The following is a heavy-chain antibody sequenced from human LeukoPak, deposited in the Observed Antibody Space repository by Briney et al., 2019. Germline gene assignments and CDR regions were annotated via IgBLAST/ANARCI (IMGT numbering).Heavy chain of an antibody. D-gene: IGHD3-9*01. Sequence: PGGSLRLSCAASGFTFSSYAMSWVRQAPGKGLEWVSAISGSGGSTYNADSVKGRFTISRDNSKNTLYLQVNSLRGDDTAVYYCAKHPYYDILTGYSFHYWGQGTLVTVSS. CDR2: ISGSGGST. CDR1: GFTFSSYA. CDR3: AKHPYYDILTGYSFHY. V-gene: IGHV3-23*01. J-gene: IGHJ4*02.